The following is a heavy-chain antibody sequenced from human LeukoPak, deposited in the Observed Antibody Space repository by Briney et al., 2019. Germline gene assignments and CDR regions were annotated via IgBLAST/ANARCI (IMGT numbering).Heavy chain of an antibody. CDR2: MSYVGIT. CDR3: TRLPLDYSLDH. V-gene: IGHV4-39*01. J-gene: IGHJ4*02. CDR1: GDSISSTTSC. Sequence: SETLCLTCTVSGDSISSTTSCWGWIRQSPGEGMEWIVSMSYVGITSFNPSLKSQATISVDTSKNQFSLMLNSVTAAETAVYYCTRLPLDYSLDHGGQGTPVSVSS. D-gene: IGHD4-11*01.